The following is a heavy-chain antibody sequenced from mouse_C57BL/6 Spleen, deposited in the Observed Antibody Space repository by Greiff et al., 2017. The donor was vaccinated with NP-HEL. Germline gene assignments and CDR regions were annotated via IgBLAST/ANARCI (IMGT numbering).Heavy chain of an antibody. Sequence: QVQLQQSGPELVKPGASVKISCKASGYAFSSSWMNWVKQRPGKGLEWIGRIYPGDGDTNYNGKFKDKATLTADKSSSTAYMQLSSLTSEDSAVYFCARYTTVVATSFDYWGQGTTLTVSS. V-gene: IGHV1-82*01. CDR3: ARYTTVVATSFDY. CDR1: GYAFSSSW. D-gene: IGHD1-1*01. CDR2: IYPGDGDT. J-gene: IGHJ2*01.